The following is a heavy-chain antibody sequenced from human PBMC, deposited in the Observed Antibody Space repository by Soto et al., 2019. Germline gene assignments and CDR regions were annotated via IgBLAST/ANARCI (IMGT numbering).Heavy chain of an antibody. V-gene: IGHV1-69*01. D-gene: IGHD3-22*01. CDR1: GGTFSSYA. Sequence: QVQLVQSGAEVKKPGSSVKVSCKASGGTFSSYAISWVRQAPGQGLEWMGGIIPIFGTANYAQKFQGRVTITADESKSTAYMELSSLRSEDTAVYYCARVKAYYYDSSGSHYYYYGMDVWGQGTTVTVSS. CDR2: IIPIFGTA. CDR3: ARVKAYYYDSSGSHYYYYGMDV. J-gene: IGHJ6*02.